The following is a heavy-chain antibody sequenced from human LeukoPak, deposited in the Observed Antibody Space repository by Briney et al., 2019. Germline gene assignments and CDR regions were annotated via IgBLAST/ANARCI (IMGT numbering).Heavy chain of an antibody. CDR1: GFTFSSYW. V-gene: IGHV3-74*01. CDR3: ARELRYFDWAPVFDP. D-gene: IGHD3-9*01. Sequence: GGSLRLSCAASGFTFSSYWMHWVRQAPGKGLVWVSRINSDGSSTTYADSVKGRFTISRDNAKNTLYLQMNSLRAEDTAVYYCARELRYFDWAPVFDPWGQGTLVTVSS. J-gene: IGHJ5*02. CDR2: INSDGSST.